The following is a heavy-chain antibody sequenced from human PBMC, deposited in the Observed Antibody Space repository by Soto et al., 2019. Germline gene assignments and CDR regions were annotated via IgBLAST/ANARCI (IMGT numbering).Heavy chain of an antibody. Sequence: TLSLTCTVSGGSISSSNYYRAWIRQPPGKGLEWIGSIHYTGSTYYNPSLKSRVTISVDTSKNQFSLKLTSVSAADTAVYYCARRECSGGTCSFDPWGQGTLVTVSS. CDR3: ARRECSGGTCSFDP. CDR1: GGSISSSNYY. CDR2: IHYTGST. J-gene: IGHJ5*02. V-gene: IGHV4-39*01. D-gene: IGHD2-15*01.